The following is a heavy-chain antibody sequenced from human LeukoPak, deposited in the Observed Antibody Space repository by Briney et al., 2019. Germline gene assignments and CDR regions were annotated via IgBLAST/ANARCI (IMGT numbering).Heavy chain of an antibody. J-gene: IGHJ4*02. CDR3: ARHAIPDGRDYFDY. V-gene: IGHV4-59*08. CDR2: IHYSGST. Sequence: SETLSLTCTVSGGSISSYYWSWVRQPPGKGLEWIGYIHYSGSTNYNPSLKSRVTISVDTSKNQFSLKLSSVTAADTAVYYCARHAIPDGRDYFDYWGQGTLVTVSS. D-gene: IGHD1-26*01. CDR1: GGSISSYY.